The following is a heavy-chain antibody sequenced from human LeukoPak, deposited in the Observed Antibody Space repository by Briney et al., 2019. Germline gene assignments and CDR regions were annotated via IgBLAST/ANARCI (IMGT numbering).Heavy chain of an antibody. V-gene: IGHV3-23*01. D-gene: IGHD1-26*01. CDR3: AKSATVGIKAPFDC. CDR2: ISPAGGTT. Sequence: GGSLRLSCAVSGFTFSSEAMGWVRQLPGGGLEWVSTISPAGGTTYYADSVKGRFTISRDNSKNTLSLQMSSLRAEDTAVYYCAKSATVGIKAPFDCWGQGALVTVSS. J-gene: IGHJ4*02. CDR1: GFTFSSEA.